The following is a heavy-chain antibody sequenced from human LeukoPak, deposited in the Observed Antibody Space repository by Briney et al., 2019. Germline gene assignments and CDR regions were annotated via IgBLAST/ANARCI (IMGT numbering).Heavy chain of an antibody. D-gene: IGHD6-19*01. V-gene: IGHV1-3*01. CDR3: ARGDYLITKWLVGRTDAFDI. Sequence: ASVKVSCKASGYTFTSYAMHWVRQAPGQRLEWMGWINAGNGNTKYSQKFQGRVTITRDTSASTAYMELSSLRSEDTAVYYCARGDYLITKWLVGRTDAFDIWGQGTMVTVSS. CDR2: INAGNGNT. CDR1: GYTFTSYA. J-gene: IGHJ3*02.